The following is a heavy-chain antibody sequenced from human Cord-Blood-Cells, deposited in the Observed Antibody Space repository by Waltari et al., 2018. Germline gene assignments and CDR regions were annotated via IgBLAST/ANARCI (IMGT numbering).Heavy chain of an antibody. D-gene: IGHD2-15*01. Sequence: QVQLQQWGAGLLKPSETLSLTCAVYGGSFSGYYWSWIRQPPGKGLEWIGEINHSGRTNYHPSLKCRVTISVDTSKSQFSMKLSSVTAADTAVHYCARLVVVVASFDLWGRGTLATVSS. CDR1: GGSFSGYY. V-gene: IGHV4-34*01. J-gene: IGHJ2*01. CDR3: ARLVVVVASFDL. CDR2: INHSGRT.